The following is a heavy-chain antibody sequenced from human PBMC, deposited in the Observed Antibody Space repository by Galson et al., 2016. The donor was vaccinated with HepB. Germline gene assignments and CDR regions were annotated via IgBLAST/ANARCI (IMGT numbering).Heavy chain of an antibody. CDR3: TRPARDYGDYGVYYYGMDV. Sequence: SLRLSCAASGFTFSVSAIHWVRQAPGKGLEWVGRTRTRKNRYATAYAASVKGRFTISRDDSKNTAYLQMNSLKTEDTAVYYCTRPARDYGDYGVYYYGMDVWGQGTTVTVSS. CDR1: GFTFSVSA. J-gene: IGHJ6*02. CDR2: TRTRKNRYAT. D-gene: IGHD4-17*01. V-gene: IGHV3-73*01.